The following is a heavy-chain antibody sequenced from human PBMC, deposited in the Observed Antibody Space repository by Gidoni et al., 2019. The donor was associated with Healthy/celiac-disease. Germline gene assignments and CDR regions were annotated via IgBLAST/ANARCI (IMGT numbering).Heavy chain of an antibody. CDR2: ISGSGVST. D-gene: IGHD5-18*01. J-gene: IGHJ4*02. CDR3: AKVMGGVYSYGPKDFYY. CDR1: GFTFSSYA. Sequence: EVQLLESGGGLVQPGGSLRLSGAASGFTFSSYAMSWVRQAPGTGLEGGSAISGSGVSTYYADSVKGRFTISRDNSKNTLYLQMNSLRAEDTAVYYCAKVMGGVYSYGPKDFYYWGQGTLVTVSS. V-gene: IGHV3-23*01.